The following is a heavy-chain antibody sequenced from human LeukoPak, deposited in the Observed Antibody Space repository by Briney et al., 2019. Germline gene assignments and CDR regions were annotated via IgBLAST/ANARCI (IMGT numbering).Heavy chain of an antibody. J-gene: IGHJ4*02. Sequence: PSETLSLTCTLSAASLTTNTFYWGWIRQPPGKGLEWIGPVYYTGITHYNPSLKSRITISVDTSRNHFSLNLTSVTAADTAVYFCARHGILTDHSIRYWGQGPLVTVSS. CDR3: ARHGILTDHSIRY. CDR1: AASLTTNTFY. CDR2: VYYTGIT. D-gene: IGHD3-9*01. V-gene: IGHV4-39*01.